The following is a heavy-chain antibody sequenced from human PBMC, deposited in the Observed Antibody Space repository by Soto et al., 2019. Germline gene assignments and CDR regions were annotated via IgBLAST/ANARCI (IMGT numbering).Heavy chain of an antibody. CDR3: ARHDGYSYGFDY. J-gene: IGHJ4*02. CDR2: IYYNGRT. D-gene: IGHD5-18*01. CDR1: GDSLNSRSYY. Sequence: PSETLSLTGSVSGDSLNSRSYYWGWIRQPPGKGLEWIGNIYYNGRTYYNPSLKSRLTILVDTSKNQFSLEVTSVTAADTGIYYCARHDGYSYGFDYWGQGALVTVSS. V-gene: IGHV4-39*01.